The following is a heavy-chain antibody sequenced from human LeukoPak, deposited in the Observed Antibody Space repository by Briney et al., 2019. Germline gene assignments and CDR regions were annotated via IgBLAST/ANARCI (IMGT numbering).Heavy chain of an antibody. J-gene: IGHJ4*02. CDR1: GGSISSKNW. CDR3: ARSSGYYDSSGYYYFDY. CDR2: IYHSGST. Sequence: SETLSLTCAVSGGSISSKNWWSWVRQPPGKGLEWIGEIYHSGSTNYNPSLKSRVTISVDTSKNQFSLKLSSVTAADTAVYYCARSSGYYDSSGYYYFDYWGQGTLVTVSS. V-gene: IGHV4-4*02. D-gene: IGHD3-22*01.